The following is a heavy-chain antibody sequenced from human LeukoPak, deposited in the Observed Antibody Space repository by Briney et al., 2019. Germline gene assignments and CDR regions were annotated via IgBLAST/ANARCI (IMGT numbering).Heavy chain of an antibody. J-gene: IGHJ4*02. V-gene: IGHV3-23*01. CDR3: AKDLITNSYYYDT. CDR1: GFTFSSYA. Sequence: PGGFLRLSCAASGFTFSSYAMSWVRQAPGKGLEWVSAISGSGGSAYYADSVKGRFTISRDNSKNTLYLQMNSLRAEDTAVYYCAKDLITNSYYYDTWGQGTLVTVSS. CDR2: ISGSGGSA. D-gene: IGHD3-3*01.